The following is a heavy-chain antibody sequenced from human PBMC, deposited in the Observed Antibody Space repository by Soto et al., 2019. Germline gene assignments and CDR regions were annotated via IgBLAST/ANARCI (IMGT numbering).Heavy chain of an antibody. J-gene: IGHJ1*01. D-gene: IGHD4-17*01. Sequence: SGPTLVNPTQTLTLTCTFSGFSLSTTSTTEVGVGWIRQPPGKALEWLALIFWNDDKRYSSTLKSRLTITKDTSKNQVVLTMTDVDPEDTARYFCAHGQVTVTRAFQNWGPGTLVTVSS. CDR2: IFWNDDK. CDR1: GFSLSTTSTTEVG. CDR3: AHGQVTVTRAFQN. V-gene: IGHV2-5*01.